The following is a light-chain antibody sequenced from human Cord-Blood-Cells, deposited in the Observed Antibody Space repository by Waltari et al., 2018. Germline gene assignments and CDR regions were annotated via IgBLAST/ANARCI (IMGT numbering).Light chain of an antibody. CDR3: QQYNSYWT. Sequence: IQMTQSPSPLSPSVEAKVTITCRASQSISSWLAWYQQKPGKAPKLLIYKASSLESGVPSRFSGSGSGTEFTLTISSLQPDDFATYYCQQYNSYWTFGQGTKVEIK. CDR1: QSISSW. J-gene: IGKJ1*01. CDR2: KAS. V-gene: IGKV1-5*03.